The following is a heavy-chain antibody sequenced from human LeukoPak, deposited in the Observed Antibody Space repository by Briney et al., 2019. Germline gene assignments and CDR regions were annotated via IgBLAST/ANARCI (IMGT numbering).Heavy chain of an antibody. D-gene: IGHD3-9*01. J-gene: IGHJ3*02. Sequence: SETLSLTCTVSGGSISSYYWSWIRQPPGKGLEWIGYIYYSGSTNYNPSLQSRVTISVDTSKNQFSLKLSSVTAADTAVYYCARQKAFDWLSLGAFDIWGQGTMVTVSS. V-gene: IGHV4-59*08. CDR3: ARQKAFDWLSLGAFDI. CDR1: GGSISSYY. CDR2: IYYSGST.